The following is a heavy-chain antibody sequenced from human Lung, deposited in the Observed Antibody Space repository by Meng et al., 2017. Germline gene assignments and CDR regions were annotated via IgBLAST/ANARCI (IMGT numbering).Heavy chain of an antibody. CDR1: GFTFSSYS. CDR3: ARGRVVVAATPSDY. J-gene: IGHJ4*02. CDR2: ISSSSA. Sequence: EVQLVESGVGLVKPGGSLRLSCAASGFTFSSYSMNWVRQAPGKGLEWVSSISSSSAYADSVKGRFTISRDNAKNSLYLKMNSLRAEDTAVYYCARGRVVVAATPSDYWGQGTLVTVSS. V-gene: IGHV3-21*01. D-gene: IGHD2-15*01.